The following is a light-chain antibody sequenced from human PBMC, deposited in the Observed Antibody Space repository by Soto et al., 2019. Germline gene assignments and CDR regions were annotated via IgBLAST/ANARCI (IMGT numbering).Light chain of an antibody. Sequence: EIVLTPSPCILSLSPGVTPSLSCVSSQSISSSFPAWYQQKPGQAPRLLIYGASSRATGIPDRFSGTGSETDFTLTISRLEPEDFAVYYCQQYDKSPITFGQGTRLEIK. CDR1: QSISSSF. CDR3: QQYDKSPIT. J-gene: IGKJ5*01. CDR2: GAS. V-gene: IGKV3-20*01.